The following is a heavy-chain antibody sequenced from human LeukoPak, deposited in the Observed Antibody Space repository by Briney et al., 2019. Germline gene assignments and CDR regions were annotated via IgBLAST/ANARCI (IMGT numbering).Heavy chain of an antibody. CDR3: AKDISPTVTGWFDP. Sequence: GGLLRLSCAASGFTFSSYSMNWVRQAPGKGLEWVSSIISSSSYIYYADSVKGRFTISRDNAKNSLYLQMNSLRAEDMALYYCAKDISPTVTGWFDPWGQGTLVTVSS. J-gene: IGHJ5*02. CDR2: IISSSSYI. CDR1: GFTFSSYS. V-gene: IGHV3-21*04. D-gene: IGHD4-17*01.